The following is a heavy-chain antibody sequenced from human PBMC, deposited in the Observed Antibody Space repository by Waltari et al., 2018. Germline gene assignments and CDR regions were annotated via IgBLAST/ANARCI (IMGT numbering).Heavy chain of an antibody. CDR3: ARAGYYRFDY. Sequence: EVQLVESGGGLVQPGGSLRLSCEGSGFTVSNSWGHWVRQAPGKGLEWLSRINSDGSTTNYADSVKGRFTISRDNAKNTLYLEMNSLRAEDTAVYYCARAGYYRFDYWGQGTLVTVSS. J-gene: IGHJ4*02. CDR1: GFTVSNSW. V-gene: IGHV3-74*01. D-gene: IGHD3-22*01. CDR2: INSDGSTT.